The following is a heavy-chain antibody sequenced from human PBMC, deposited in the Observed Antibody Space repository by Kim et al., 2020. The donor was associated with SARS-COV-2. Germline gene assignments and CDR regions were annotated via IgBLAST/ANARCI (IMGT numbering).Heavy chain of an antibody. CDR3: TRFLFLPRSAEYFQH. D-gene: IGHD3-3*01. J-gene: IGHJ1*01. V-gene: IGHV3-73*01. Sequence: ASVKRRVTISRDESKNTAYLQMNSLTTEDTAVYYCTRFLFLPRSAEYFQHWGQGTLVTVSS.